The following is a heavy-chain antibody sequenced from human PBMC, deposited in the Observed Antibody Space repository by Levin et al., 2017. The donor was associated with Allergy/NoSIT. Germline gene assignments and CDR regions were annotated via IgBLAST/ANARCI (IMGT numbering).Heavy chain of an antibody. CDR2: IHYSAST. Sequence: SETLSLTCTVSGGSINSGTYYWGWVRQPPGKGLEWIGSIHYSASTYYNPSLRGLATMSVDTSKNQFSLKVKHVTAADTAVYYCARLPRPRAAGPYSNHYDYMDVWGKGTTVTVS. CDR1: GGSINSGTYY. J-gene: IGHJ6*03. D-gene: IGHD2-21*01. CDR3: ARLPRPRAAGPYSNHYDYMDV. V-gene: IGHV4-39*01.